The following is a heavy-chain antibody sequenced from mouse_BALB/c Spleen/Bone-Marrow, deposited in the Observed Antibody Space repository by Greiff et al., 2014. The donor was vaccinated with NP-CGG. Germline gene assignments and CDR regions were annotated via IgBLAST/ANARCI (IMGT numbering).Heavy chain of an antibody. CDR2: IYPGEGDT. J-gene: IGHJ4*01. D-gene: IGHD2-1*01. Sequence: VQLVESGAELVRPGSSVKISCKASGYVFSTYWMNWVKQRPGQGLERIGQIYPGEGDTNYNGKFKDKVILTADKSSSTAYMQLSSLTSEDSAVYFCARSGKGAMDYWGQGTSVTVSS. CDR3: ARSGKGAMDY. V-gene: IGHV1-80*01. CDR1: GYVFSTYW.